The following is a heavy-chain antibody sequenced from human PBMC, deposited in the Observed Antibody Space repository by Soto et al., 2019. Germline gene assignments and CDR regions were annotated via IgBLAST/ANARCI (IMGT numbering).Heavy chain of an antibody. J-gene: IGHJ6*02. CDR2: IIPIFGTA. V-gene: IGHV1-69*12. D-gene: IGHD5-12*01. CDR3: ARAGIVATIVNYYYYGMDV. CDR1: GGTFSSYA. Sequence: QVQLVQSGAEVKKPGSSVKVSCKASGGTFSSYAISWVRQAPGQGLEWMGGIIPIFGTANYAQKFQGRVTITADESTSTAYMELSSLRSEDTAVYYCARAGIVATIVNYYYYGMDVWGQGTTVTVSS.